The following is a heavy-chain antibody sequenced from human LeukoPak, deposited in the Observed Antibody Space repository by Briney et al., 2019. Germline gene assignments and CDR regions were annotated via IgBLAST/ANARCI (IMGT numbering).Heavy chain of an antibody. Sequence: SVKVSCKASGGTFTNYANNWVRQAPRQGLEWMGGIISIFGTTNYAQKFQGRVTITADESTSAAYMEITSLSSEDTALYYCATERCISMTADFSAWGQGTLVTVSS. D-gene: IGHD3/OR15-3a*01. CDR1: GGTFTNYA. J-gene: IGHJ5*02. CDR2: IISIFGTT. CDR3: ATERCISMTADFSA. V-gene: IGHV1-69*13.